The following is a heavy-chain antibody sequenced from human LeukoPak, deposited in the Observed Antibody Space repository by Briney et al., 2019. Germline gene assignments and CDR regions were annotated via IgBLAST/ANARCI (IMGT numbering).Heavy chain of an antibody. D-gene: IGHD1-14*01. V-gene: IGHV3-9*01. CDR3: ARVIALTGTGDY. CDR1: GFTFDDYA. J-gene: IGHJ4*02. CDR2: ISWNSGSI. Sequence: GGSLRLSCAASGFTFDDYAMHWVRQAPGKGLEWVSGISWNSGSIGYADSVKGRFTISRDNAKNSLYLQMNSLRAEDTAVYYCARVIALTGTGDYWGQGTLVTVSS.